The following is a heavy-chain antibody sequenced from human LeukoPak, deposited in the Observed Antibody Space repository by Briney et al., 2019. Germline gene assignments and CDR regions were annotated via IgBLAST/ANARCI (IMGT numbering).Heavy chain of an antibody. V-gene: IGHV4-34*01. CDR1: GGSFSGYY. CDR2: INHRGST. J-gene: IGHJ3*02. CDR3: ARGPYYYDSSGYYYKRMAFDI. Sequence: SETLSLTCAVYGGSFSGYYWSWIRQPPGKGLEWIGEINHRGSTNYNPSLKSRVTISVDTSKNQFSLKLSSVTAADTAVYYCARGPYYYDSSGYYYKRMAFDIWGQGTMVTVSS. D-gene: IGHD3-22*01.